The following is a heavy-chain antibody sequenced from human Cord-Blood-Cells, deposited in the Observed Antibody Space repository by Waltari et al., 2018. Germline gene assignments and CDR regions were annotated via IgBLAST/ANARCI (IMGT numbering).Heavy chain of an antibody. J-gene: IGHJ4*02. V-gene: IGHV4-34*01. Sequence: QVQLQQWGAGLLTPSATLSLTCAVYGGSFSGYYWSWIRQPPGKGLEWIGEINHSGSTNYNPSLKSRVTISVDTSKNQFSLKLSSVTAADTAVYYCASLYSSGWYFDYWGQGTLVTVSS. D-gene: IGHD6-19*01. CDR2: INHSGST. CDR1: GGSFSGYY. CDR3: ASLYSSGWYFDY.